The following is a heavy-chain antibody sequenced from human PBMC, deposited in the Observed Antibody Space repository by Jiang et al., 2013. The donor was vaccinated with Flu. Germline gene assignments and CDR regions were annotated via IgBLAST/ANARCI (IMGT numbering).Heavy chain of an antibody. Sequence: LLKPSETLSLTCTVSGGSISSYYWSWIRQPPGKGLEWIGYIYYSGSTNYNPSLKSRVTISVDTSKNQFSLKLSSVTAADTAVYYCARDSGSSGWFDPWGQGALVTVSS. CDR1: GGSISSYY. D-gene: IGHD6-19*01. J-gene: IGHJ5*02. CDR3: ARDSGSSGWFDP. V-gene: IGHV4-59*01. CDR2: IYYSGST.